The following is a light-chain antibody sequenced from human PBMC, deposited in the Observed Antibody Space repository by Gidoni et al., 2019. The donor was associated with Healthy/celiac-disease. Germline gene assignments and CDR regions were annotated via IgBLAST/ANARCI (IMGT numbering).Light chain of an antibody. CDR2: GKN. Sequence: SSELTQDPAVSVALGQTVRITCRGDSLRNYYASWYQQKPGQAPVPVIYGKNNRPSGIPDRCSCSSSGNPASLTITGAQAEDEADYYCNSRDSSGNHLVFGGGTKLTVL. CDR1: SLRNYY. J-gene: IGLJ2*01. CDR3: NSRDSSGNHLV. V-gene: IGLV3-19*01.